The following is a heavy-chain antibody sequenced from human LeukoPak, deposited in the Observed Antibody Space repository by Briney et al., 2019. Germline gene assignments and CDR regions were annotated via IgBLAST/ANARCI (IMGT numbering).Heavy chain of an antibody. CDR3: AKPLSAASGTDFHY. J-gene: IGHJ4*02. D-gene: IGHD6-13*01. V-gene: IGHV3-23*01. Sequence: PGGSLRLSCAASGFTFSSYAMSWVRQAPGKGLDWVSAISGSGTTTYYADSVKGRFTIPRDISKNTLYLQMNSLRAEDTAVYYCAKPLSAASGTDFHYWGQGTLVTVSS. CDR2: ISGSGTTT. CDR1: GFTFSSYA.